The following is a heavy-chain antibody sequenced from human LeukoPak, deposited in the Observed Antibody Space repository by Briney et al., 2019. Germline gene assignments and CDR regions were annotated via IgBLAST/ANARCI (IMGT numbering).Heavy chain of an antibody. V-gene: IGHV4-34*01. Sequence: SETLFLTCAVYGGSFSGYYWSWIRQPPGKGLEWIGEINHSGSTNYNPSLKSRVTISVCTSKNEFSLKLSYVTAVDTAVYSCARSAAGNLDYWGQGTLVTVSS. CDR2: INHSGST. CDR1: GGSFSGYY. CDR3: ARSAAGNLDY. D-gene: IGHD6-13*01. J-gene: IGHJ4*02.